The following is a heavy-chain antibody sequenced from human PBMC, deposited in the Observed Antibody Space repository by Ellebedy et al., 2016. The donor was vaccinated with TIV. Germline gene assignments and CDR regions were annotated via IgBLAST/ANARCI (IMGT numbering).Heavy chain of an antibody. D-gene: IGHD1-14*01. CDR3: ARGRSGTYIHHAFDY. Sequence: GESLKISCAASGFTFNSYAMSWVRQAPGKGLEWVSTISNTGSRTYYADSVEGRFIISRDNSKKTLYLQMSSLRAEDTAIYYCARGRSGTYIHHAFDYWGQGTLVTVSS. CDR2: ISNTGSRT. J-gene: IGHJ4*02. CDR1: GFTFNSYA. V-gene: IGHV3-23*01.